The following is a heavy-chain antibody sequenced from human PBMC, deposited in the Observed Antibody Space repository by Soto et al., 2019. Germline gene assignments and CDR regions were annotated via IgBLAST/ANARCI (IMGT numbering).Heavy chain of an antibody. CDR1: GFTFSSYA. CDR3: AKARAQHYDFWSGYPVDY. D-gene: IGHD3-3*01. Sequence: GGSLRLSCAASGFTFSSYAMSCVRQAPGKGLEWFSAISGSGGSTYYADSVKGRFTISRDNSKNTLYLQMNSLRAEDTAVYYCAKARAQHYDFWSGYPVDYWGQGTLVTVSS. CDR2: ISGSGGST. V-gene: IGHV3-23*01. J-gene: IGHJ4*02.